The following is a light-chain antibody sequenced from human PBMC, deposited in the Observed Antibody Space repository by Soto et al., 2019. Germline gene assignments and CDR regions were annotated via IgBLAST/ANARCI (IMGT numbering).Light chain of an antibody. J-gene: IGKJ4*01. CDR2: KAS. V-gene: IGKV1-5*03. CDR1: QSISSW. Sequence: DIQMTQSPSTLSASVGDRVTITSRASQSISSWLAWYQQKPGKAPKLLIYKASSLESGVPSRVSGSGSGTEFNRTIRSPQPDDCATYKSPQYNSYPLTFGGGTKVEIK. CDR3: PQYNSYPLT.